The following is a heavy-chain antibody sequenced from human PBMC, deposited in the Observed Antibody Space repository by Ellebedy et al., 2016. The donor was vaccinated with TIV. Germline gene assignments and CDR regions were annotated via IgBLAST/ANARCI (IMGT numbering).Heavy chain of an antibody. Sequence: GGSLRLSCAASGFTFSSYAMNWFRQAPGKGLEWVSAISGSDDSTYYSDSVKGLFTIARDNSKTTRYLQMGSLRAEDTAVYYCAKRLWSGHFGGPFDYWGQGTLVTVSS. V-gene: IGHV3-23*01. CDR1: GFTFSSYA. J-gene: IGHJ4*02. D-gene: IGHD3-3*01. CDR3: AKRLWSGHFGGPFDY. CDR2: ISGSDDST.